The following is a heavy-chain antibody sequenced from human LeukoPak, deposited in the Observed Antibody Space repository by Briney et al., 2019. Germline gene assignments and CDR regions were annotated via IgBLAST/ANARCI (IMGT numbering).Heavy chain of an antibody. V-gene: IGHV1-2*02. CDR1: GYTFTGYY. Sequence: ASVKVSCKASGYTFTGYYMHWVRQAPGQGLEWMGWINPNSGGTNYAQKFQGRVTMTRDTSISTAYMELSRLRSDDTAVYYCARDLVNWSSYRAFDIWGQGTMVTVSS. CDR3: ARDLVNWSSYRAFDI. D-gene: IGHD1-20*01. J-gene: IGHJ3*02. CDR2: INPNSGGT.